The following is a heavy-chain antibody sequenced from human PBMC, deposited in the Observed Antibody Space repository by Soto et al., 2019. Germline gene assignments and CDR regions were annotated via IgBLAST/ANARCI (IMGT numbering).Heavy chain of an antibody. V-gene: IGHV4-61*01. Sequence: QVQLQESGPGLVKPSETLSLTCTVSGGSVSSDSYYWSWIRQPPGKGLEWIGYIYYRGSANYNPSLKSRVPVSLDTSKNQFSLKLSSVTAADTAVYYCATRFQHWGQGTLVTVSS. CDR3: ATRFQH. CDR1: GGSVSSDSYY. J-gene: IGHJ1*01. CDR2: IYYRGSA.